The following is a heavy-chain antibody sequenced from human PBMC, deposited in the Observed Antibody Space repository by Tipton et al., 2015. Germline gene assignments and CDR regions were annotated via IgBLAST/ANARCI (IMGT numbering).Heavy chain of an antibody. V-gene: IGHV3-7*03. Sequence: GSLRLSCASSEFTFSTYWMTWVRQAPGKGLEWVASMNQDGSEKYYVDSVKGRFTISRGNAKNSLYLQMNSLRAEDTAVYYCARDILNDFCSGWPEEYWGQGTLVTVSS. CDR1: EFTFSTYW. D-gene: IGHD3-3*01. CDR2: MNQDGSEK. CDR3: ARDILNDFCSGWPEEY. J-gene: IGHJ4*02.